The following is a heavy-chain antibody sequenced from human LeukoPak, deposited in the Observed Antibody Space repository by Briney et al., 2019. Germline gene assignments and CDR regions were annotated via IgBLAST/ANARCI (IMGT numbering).Heavy chain of an antibody. Sequence: GESLKISCKGSGHTFTSYWIGWVRQMPGKGLEWMGIVYPGDSETRYSPSFQGQVTISADKSISTAYLQWSSLKASDTAMYYCATGYGVNWLDPWGQGTLVTVSS. CDR1: GHTFTSYW. CDR2: VYPGDSET. D-gene: IGHD5-18*01. CDR3: ATGYGVNWLDP. V-gene: IGHV5-51*01. J-gene: IGHJ5*02.